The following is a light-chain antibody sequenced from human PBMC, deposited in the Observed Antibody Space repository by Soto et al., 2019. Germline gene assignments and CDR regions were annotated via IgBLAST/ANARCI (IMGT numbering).Light chain of an antibody. V-gene: IGKV3-20*01. CDR1: HRVSSND. CDR3: QQYGSSPGYT. Sequence: EIVMTQSPATLSVSPGERATLSSSASHRVSSNDLAWYQQKPGQAPRLLIYGASSRATGIPDRFSGSGSGTDFTLTISRLESEDFAVYYCQQYGSSPGYTFGQGTKVDTK. CDR2: GAS. J-gene: IGKJ2*01.